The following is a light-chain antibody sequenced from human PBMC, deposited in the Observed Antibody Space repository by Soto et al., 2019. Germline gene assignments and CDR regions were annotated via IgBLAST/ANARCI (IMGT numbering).Light chain of an antibody. CDR1: QTVSSNY. Sequence: EIVLTQSPGTLSLSPGEIATLSCRASQTVSSNYLAWYQQKPGQAPRLLIYGVSSRATGIPDRFSGSGSGTDFTLTISRLEPEDFAVYYCQQYDSSSRTFGQGTKVEIK. J-gene: IGKJ1*01. CDR3: QQYDSSSRT. V-gene: IGKV3-20*01. CDR2: GVS.